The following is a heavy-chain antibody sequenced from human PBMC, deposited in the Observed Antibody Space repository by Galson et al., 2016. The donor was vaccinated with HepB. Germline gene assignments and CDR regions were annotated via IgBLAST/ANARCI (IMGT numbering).Heavy chain of an antibody. CDR3: ARDNLLRGVTATQTYFDY. J-gene: IGHJ4*02. D-gene: IGHD2-21*02. Sequence: SETLSLTCSVSGASITSWYWNWIRQPPGKGLEWIGYIHHSGNTLSNPSLASRVTMSVDMSNSQFSLRLTSVTAADTAIYYCARDNLLRGVTATQTYFDYWGQGTLVTVSS. CDR1: GASITSWY. V-gene: IGHV4-59*12. CDR2: IHHSGNT.